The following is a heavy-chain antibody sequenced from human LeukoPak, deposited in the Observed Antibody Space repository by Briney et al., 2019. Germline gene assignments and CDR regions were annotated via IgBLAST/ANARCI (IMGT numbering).Heavy chain of an antibody. CDR2: ISSSGDTI. J-gene: IGHJ4*02. D-gene: IGHD2-15*01. V-gene: IGHV3-48*03. CDR3: ARASLRYCSGGNCLDFDF. CDR1: GFTFSSYG. Sequence: PGGSLRLSCAASGFTFSSYGVNWVRQAPGKGLEWLSYISSSGDTIYYADSVKGRFTISRDNAKSLLYLQMNSLRAEDTALYYCARASLRYCSGGNCLDFDFWGQGTLVTVSS.